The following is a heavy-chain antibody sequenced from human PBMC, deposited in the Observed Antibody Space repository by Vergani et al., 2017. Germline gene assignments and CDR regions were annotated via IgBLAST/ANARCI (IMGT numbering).Heavy chain of an antibody. CDR1: GFTFSSYG. V-gene: IGHV3-30*18. D-gene: IGHD6-13*01. CDR3: AKASSSWYSGGDY. J-gene: IGHJ4*02. Sequence: QVQLVESGGGVVQPGRSLRLSCAASGFTFSSYGMHWVRQAPGKGLEWVAVISYDGSNKYYADSVKGRFTISRDNSKNTLYLQMNSLRAEDTAVYYCAKASSSWYSGGDYWGQGTLVTVSS. CDR2: ISYDGSNK.